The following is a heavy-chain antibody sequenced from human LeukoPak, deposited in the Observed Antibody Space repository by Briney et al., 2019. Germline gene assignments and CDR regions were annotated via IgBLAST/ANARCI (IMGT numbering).Heavy chain of an antibody. Sequence: SVKVSCKASGGTFSRYAISWVRQAPGQGLEWMGGIIPIFGTANYAQKIQGRVTITADESTSTAYMELSSLRSEDTAVYYCARELAYITASGVGRHWGQGTLVTVSS. CDR1: GGTFSRYA. V-gene: IGHV1-69*01. J-gene: IGHJ4*02. CDR3: ARELAYITASGVGRH. CDR2: IIPIFGTA. D-gene: IGHD3/OR15-3a*01.